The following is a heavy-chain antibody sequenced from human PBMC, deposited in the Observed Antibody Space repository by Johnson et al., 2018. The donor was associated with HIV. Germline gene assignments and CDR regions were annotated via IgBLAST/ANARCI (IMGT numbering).Heavy chain of an antibody. Sequence: QVQLVESGGGVVQPGRSLRLSCAASGFTFSSYAMHWVRQAPGKGLEWVAVISYDGSNKYYADSVKGRFTISRDNSKNTLYLQMNSLRAEDTAVYYCARSQTMIVDGADAFDIWGQGAKVTVS. CDR3: ARSQTMIVDGADAFDI. V-gene: IGHV3-30-3*01. J-gene: IGHJ3*02. D-gene: IGHD3-22*01. CDR2: ISYDGSNK. CDR1: GFTFSSYA.